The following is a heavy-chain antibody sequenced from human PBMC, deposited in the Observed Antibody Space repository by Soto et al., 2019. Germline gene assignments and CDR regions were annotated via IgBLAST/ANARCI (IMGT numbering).Heavy chain of an antibody. CDR1: GLPFSSYS. D-gene: IGHD5-12*01. CDR3: AKDVLGGYDFGAFDY. CDR2: ISWDGGST. J-gene: IGHJ4*02. V-gene: IGHV3-43*01. Sequence: GGSLGLSCAASGLPFSSYSVSWVRQAPGKGLEWVSLISWDGGSTYYADSVKGRFTISRDNSKNSLYLQMNSLRTEDTALYYCAKDVLGGYDFGAFDYWGQGTLVTVSS.